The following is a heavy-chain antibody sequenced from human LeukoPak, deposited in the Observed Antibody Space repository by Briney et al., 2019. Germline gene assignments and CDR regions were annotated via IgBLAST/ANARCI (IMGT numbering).Heavy chain of an antibody. V-gene: IGHV1-69*05. CDR3: ARPPRPFGSGSHAFDI. J-gene: IGHJ3*02. D-gene: IGHD3-10*01. Sequence: RASVKVSCKASGGTFSSYAISWVRQARGQGLEWMGGIIPILGTANYAQKFQGRVTITTGESTSTANMELSSLRSEDTAVYYCARPPRPFGSGSHAFDIWGQGTMVTVSS. CDR1: GGTFSSYA. CDR2: IIPILGTA.